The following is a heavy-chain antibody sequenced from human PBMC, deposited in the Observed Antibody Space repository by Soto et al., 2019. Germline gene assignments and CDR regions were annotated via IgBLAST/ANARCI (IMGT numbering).Heavy chain of an antibody. D-gene: IGHD5-12*01. J-gene: IGHJ2*01. V-gene: IGHV4-59*01. CDR1: GGSISSYY. CDR3: ARDRRRDGYKRGWYFDL. CDR2: IYYSGST. Sequence: QVQLQESGPGLVKPSETLSLTCTVSGGSISSYYWSWIRQPPGKGLEWIGYIYYSGSTNYNPSLKSRVTISVDTSKNQFSLKLSSVTAADTAVYYCARDRRRDGYKRGWYFDLWGRGTLVTVSS.